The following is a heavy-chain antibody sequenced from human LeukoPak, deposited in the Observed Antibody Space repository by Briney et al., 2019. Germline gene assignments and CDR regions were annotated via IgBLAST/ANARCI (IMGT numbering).Heavy chain of an antibody. CDR2: MKQDGSEK. CDR1: GFTFSSYW. V-gene: IGHV3-7*03. D-gene: IGHD2-2*01. Sequence: GGSLRLSCAASGFTFSSYWMSWVRQAPGKGLEWVANMKQDGSEKYYVDSVKGRFTISRDNAKNSLYLQMNSLRAEDTAVYYCARDGGVVPAALDYWGQGALVTVSS. CDR3: ARDGGVVPAALDY. J-gene: IGHJ4*02.